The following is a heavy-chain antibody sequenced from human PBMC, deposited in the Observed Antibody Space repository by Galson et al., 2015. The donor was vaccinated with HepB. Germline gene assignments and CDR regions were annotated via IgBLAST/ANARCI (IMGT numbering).Heavy chain of an antibody. J-gene: IGHJ4*02. D-gene: IGHD1-1*01. CDR2: ISGSGGST. CDR3: AKAATRRRQTPRIFDY. V-gene: IGHV3-23*01. Sequence: SLRLSCAASGFTFSSYAMSWVRQAPGKGLEWVSAISGSGGSTYYADSVKGRFTISRDNSKNTLYLQMNSLRAEDTAVYYCAKAATRRRQTPRIFDYWGQGTLVTVSS. CDR1: GFTFSSYA.